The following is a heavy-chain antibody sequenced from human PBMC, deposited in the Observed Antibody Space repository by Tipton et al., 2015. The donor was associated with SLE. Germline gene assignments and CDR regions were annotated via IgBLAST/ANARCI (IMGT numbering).Heavy chain of an antibody. D-gene: IGHD1-26*01. Sequence: SLRLSCAASGFTFSSYDMHWVRQATGKGLEWVSAIGTAGDTYYPGSVKGRFTISRENAKNSLYLQMNSLRAGDTAVYYCARDSGSFGFDYWGQGTLVTVSS. V-gene: IGHV3-13*01. CDR2: IGTAGDT. CDR3: ARDSGSFGFDY. CDR1: GFTFSSYD. J-gene: IGHJ4*02.